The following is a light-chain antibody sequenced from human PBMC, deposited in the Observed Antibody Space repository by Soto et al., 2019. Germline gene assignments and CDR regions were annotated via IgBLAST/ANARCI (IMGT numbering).Light chain of an antibody. CDR1: QSVTYN. CDR3: QQYNDSLWT. Sequence: ETTLTQSPATLSASPGERVTLSCRATQSVTYNLAWYQQKPGQAPRLLIYGASTRPTGIPARFSGRGSGTEFTLTITSLQSEDFAVYYFQQYNDSLWTFGQGTKVEIK. CDR2: GAS. J-gene: IGKJ1*01. V-gene: IGKV3-15*01.